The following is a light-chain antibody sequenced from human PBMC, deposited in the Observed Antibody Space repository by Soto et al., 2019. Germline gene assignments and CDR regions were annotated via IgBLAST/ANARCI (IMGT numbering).Light chain of an antibody. Sequence: QYALTQPASVSGSPGQSITISCTGTSSDVGGYNFVSWYQQHPGKAPRLIIYEVSSRPSGVSYRFSVSKSGNTASLTISGLQAEDEADYYCSSYTLRNTLVLFGGGTKVTVL. CDR3: SSYTLRNTLVL. CDR1: SSDVGGYNF. J-gene: IGLJ3*02. CDR2: EVS. V-gene: IGLV2-14*01.